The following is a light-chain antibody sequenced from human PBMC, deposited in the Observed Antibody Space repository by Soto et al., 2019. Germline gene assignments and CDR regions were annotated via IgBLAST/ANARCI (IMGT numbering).Light chain of an antibody. CDR3: QQYGGSPLYT. V-gene: IGKV3D-20*01. CDR1: QSVSSSY. J-gene: IGKJ2*01. CDR2: DVS. Sequence: ELVLTQSPATLSLSPGDRATLSCGASQSVSSSYLAWYQQKPGLAPRLLSYDVSNRATGIPDRFSGSGFGTDFTLTITRLEPEDFAVYYCQQYGGSPLYTFGQGTKLEIK.